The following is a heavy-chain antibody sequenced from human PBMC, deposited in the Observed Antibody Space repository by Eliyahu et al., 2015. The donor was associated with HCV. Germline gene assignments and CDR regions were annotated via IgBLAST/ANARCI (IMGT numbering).Heavy chain of an antibody. CDR3: ARDTGLRLGADY. Sequence: VQLVQSGAEVKKPGASVKVSCKAFGYTFSSYGISWVRQAPGQGLEWMGWISAYNGNRNYAQKLQGRVTMTTDTSTSTVYMELRSLRSDDTAVYYCARDTGLRLGADYWGQGTLVTVSS. V-gene: IGHV1-18*01. D-gene: IGHD2-8*02. CDR1: GYTFSSYG. CDR2: ISAYNGNR. J-gene: IGHJ4*02.